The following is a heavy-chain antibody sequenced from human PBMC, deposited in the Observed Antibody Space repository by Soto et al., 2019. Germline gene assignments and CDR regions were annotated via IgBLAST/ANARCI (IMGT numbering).Heavy chain of an antibody. Sequence: PGGSLRLSCAASGFTFSSYSMNWVRQAPGKGLEWVSSISSSSFSINYADSVKGRFSISRDNAQNSLHLQMNNLRAEDTAVYNCARNESSNIYGMDVWGQGTTVTVSS. D-gene: IGHD6-6*01. CDR2: ISSSSFSI. CDR3: ARNESSNIYGMDV. V-gene: IGHV3-21*01. J-gene: IGHJ6*02. CDR1: GFTFSSYS.